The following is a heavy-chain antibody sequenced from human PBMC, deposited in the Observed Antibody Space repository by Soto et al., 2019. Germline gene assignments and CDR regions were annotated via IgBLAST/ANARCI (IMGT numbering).Heavy chain of an antibody. V-gene: IGHV1-69*06. J-gene: IGHJ4*02. D-gene: IGHD1-26*01. CDR1: GGTFSSYA. CDR3: ATSWELLTYFDY. CDR2: IIPIFGTA. Sequence: GASVKVSCKASGGTFSSYAISWVRQAPGQGLEWMGGIIPIFGTANYAQKFQGRVTMTEDTSTDTAYMELSSLRSEDTAVYYCATSWELLTYFDYWGQGTLVTVSS.